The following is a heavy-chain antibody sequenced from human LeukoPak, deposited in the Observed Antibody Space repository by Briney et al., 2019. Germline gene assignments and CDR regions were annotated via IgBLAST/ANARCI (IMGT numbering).Heavy chain of an antibody. CDR1: GGTFSSYA. V-gene: IGHV1-69*13. Sequence: ASVKVSCKASGGTFSSYAISWVRQAPGQGLEWMGGIIPIFGTANYAQKFQGRVTIIADESTSTAYMELSSLRSEDTAVYYCARSWEMAHFDYWGQGTLVTVSS. J-gene: IGHJ4*02. CDR2: IIPIFGTA. D-gene: IGHD5-24*01. CDR3: ARSWEMAHFDY.